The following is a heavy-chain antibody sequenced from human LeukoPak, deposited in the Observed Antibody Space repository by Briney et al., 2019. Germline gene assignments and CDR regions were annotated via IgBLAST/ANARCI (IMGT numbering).Heavy chain of an antibody. CDR1: GFTFSSYA. V-gene: IGHV3-23*01. D-gene: IGHD6-19*01. Sequence: GGSLRLSCAASGFTFSSYAMSWVRQAPGKGLEWVSAISGSGGSTYYADSVKGRFTISRDNSKNTLYLQMNSLRAEDTAVYYCTKDGYSRGWFEIFDYGAQGTLVTVSS. CDR2: ISGSGGST. CDR3: TKDGYSRGWFEIFDY. J-gene: IGHJ4*02.